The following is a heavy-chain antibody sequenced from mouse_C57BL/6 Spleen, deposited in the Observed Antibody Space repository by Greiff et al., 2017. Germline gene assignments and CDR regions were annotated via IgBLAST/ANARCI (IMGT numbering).Heavy chain of an antibody. Sequence: QVTLKVSGPGILQSSQTLSLTCSFSGFSLSTSGLGVSWIRQPSGKGLEWLAHIYWDDDKRYNPSLKSRLTISKDTSRHQVFLKFTSVNTADTATYYCAVVYGYDYFDYWGQGTTLTVSS. CDR3: AVVYGYDYFDY. D-gene: IGHD2-2*01. V-gene: IGHV8-12*01. CDR2: IYWDDDK. CDR1: GFSLSTSGLG. J-gene: IGHJ2*01.